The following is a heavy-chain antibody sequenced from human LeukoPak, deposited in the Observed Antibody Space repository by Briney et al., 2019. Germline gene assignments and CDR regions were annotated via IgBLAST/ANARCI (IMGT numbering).Heavy chain of an antibody. CDR2: IYASGST. D-gene: IGHD2-15*01. CDR3: AGTRRYCSGGSCYNWFDP. Sequence: TSQTLSLTCTVSDDSITSDTYYWSWIRQPAGKGLEWIGRIYASGSTTYNASLKSRVTISVDTSKNQFSLKLSSVTAADTAVYYCAGTRRYCSGGSCYNWFDPWGQGTLVTVSS. J-gene: IGHJ5*02. V-gene: IGHV4-61*02. CDR1: DDSITSDTYY.